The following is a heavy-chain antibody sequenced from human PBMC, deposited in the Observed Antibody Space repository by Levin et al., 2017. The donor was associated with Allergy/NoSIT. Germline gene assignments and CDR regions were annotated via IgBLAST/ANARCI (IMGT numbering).Heavy chain of an antibody. V-gene: IGHV4-59*08. CDR2: ISYTGRI. CDR3: ASIVAAGPNWFDP. D-gene: IGHD6-13*01. J-gene: IGHJ5*02. CDR1: GGSIPSHY. Sequence: SQTLSLTCTVSGGSIPSHYWSWIRQPPGKGLEWIGYISYTGRINYNPSLKSRVTISLDTSKNQFALNLRSVTAADTAVYYCASIVAAGPNWFDPWGQGTLVTVSS.